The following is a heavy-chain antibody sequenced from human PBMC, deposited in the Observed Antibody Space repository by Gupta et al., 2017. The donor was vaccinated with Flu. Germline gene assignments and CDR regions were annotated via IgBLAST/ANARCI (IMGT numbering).Heavy chain of an antibody. Sequence: SKWYNDYAVSVKSRITINPDTSKNQFSLQLNSVTPEDTAVYYCARGDDSSGYYGLGGFDYWGQGTLVTVSS. D-gene: IGHD3-22*01. J-gene: IGHJ4*02. CDR3: ARGDDSSGYYGLGGFDY. CDR2: SKWYN. V-gene: IGHV6-1*01.